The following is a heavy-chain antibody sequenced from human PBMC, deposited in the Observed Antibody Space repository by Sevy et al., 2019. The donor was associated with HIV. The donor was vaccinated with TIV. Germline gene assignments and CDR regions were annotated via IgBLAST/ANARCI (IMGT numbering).Heavy chain of an antibody. CDR1: GYTFTSYG. J-gene: IGHJ4*02. Sequence: ASVKVSCKASGYTFTSYGISWVRQAPGQGLEWMGWISAYNGNTNYAQKLQGRVTMTTDTSTSTAYMELKSLRSDDTAGYYSARDVEGGRGFRELVSPDYWGQGTLVTVSS. CDR3: ARDVEGGRGFRELVSPDY. V-gene: IGHV1-18*01. D-gene: IGHD3-10*01. CDR2: ISAYNGNT.